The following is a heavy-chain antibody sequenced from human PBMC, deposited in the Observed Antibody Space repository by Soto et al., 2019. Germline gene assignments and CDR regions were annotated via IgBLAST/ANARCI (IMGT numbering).Heavy chain of an antibody. Sequence: ASVKVSCKASGYSFTAYRVHWVRQAPGQGLEWMGWINPNSGGTNYAQRFQGRVAMTTDTSTNTAYMELNSLKSDDTALYFCARSSGTYSDFDYWGQGTQVTV. CDR3: ARSSGTYSDFDY. V-gene: IGHV1-2*02. CDR2: INPNSGGT. J-gene: IGHJ4*01. D-gene: IGHD1-26*01. CDR1: GYSFTAYR.